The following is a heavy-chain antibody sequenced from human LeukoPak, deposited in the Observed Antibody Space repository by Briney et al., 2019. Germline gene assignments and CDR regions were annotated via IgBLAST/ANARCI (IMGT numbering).Heavy chain of an antibody. V-gene: IGHV3-30*04. Sequence: PGMSLRLSCAASGFIFSNYAMHWVRQAPGKGLEWVAVISLYGSDKYYADSVKGRFTISRDDSKNTLYLQMNSLRADDTAVYYCARDPTTRSNQPQYYIDYWGQGTLVTVSS. D-gene: IGHD4-17*01. CDR1: GFIFSNYA. CDR3: ARDPTTRSNQPQYYIDY. CDR2: ISLYGSDK. J-gene: IGHJ4*02.